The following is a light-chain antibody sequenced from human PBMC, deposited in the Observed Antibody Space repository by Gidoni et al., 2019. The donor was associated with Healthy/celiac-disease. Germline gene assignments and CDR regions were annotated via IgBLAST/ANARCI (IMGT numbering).Light chain of an antibody. CDR1: QSVSSY. CDR3: QRRRDRPLYT. CDR2: DAS. J-gene: IGKJ2*01. Sequence: DIVLTQSPATLSLSPGERATLPCRASQSVSSYLAWYQQKPGQAPRLLIYDASNRPTGIPARLSGSESGKDFTLTISSLEPEDFAVYSCQRRRDRPLYTFGQGTKLEIK. V-gene: IGKV3-11*01.